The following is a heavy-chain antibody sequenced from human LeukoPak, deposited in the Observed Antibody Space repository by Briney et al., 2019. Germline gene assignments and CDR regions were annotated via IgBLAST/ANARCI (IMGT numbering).Heavy chain of an antibody. J-gene: IGHJ3*02. Sequence: PGGSLRLSCAASGFTFSSYWMSWVRQAPGKGLEWVANIKQDGSEKYYVDSVKGRFTISRDNAKNSLYLQMNSLRAEDTAVYYCARVVDTPMVLYGAFDIWGQGTMVTVSS. D-gene: IGHD5-18*01. CDR2: IKQDGSEK. CDR1: GFTFSSYW. CDR3: ARVVDTPMVLYGAFDI. V-gene: IGHV3-7*01.